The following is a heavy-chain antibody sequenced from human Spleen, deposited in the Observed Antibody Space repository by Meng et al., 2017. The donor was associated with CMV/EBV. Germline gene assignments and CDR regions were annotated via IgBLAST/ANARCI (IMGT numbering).Heavy chain of an antibody. D-gene: IGHD3-22*01. CDR3: ARDPSRMIVPPLGFDP. J-gene: IGHJ5*02. Sequence: YTFTGYCMHWVRQAPGQVLEWMGWINPNSGGTNYAQKFQGRVTTTRDTSISTAYMELSRLRSDDTAVYYCARDPSRMIVPPLGFDPWGQGTLVTVSS. CDR2: INPNSGGT. V-gene: IGHV1-2*02. CDR1: YTFTGYC.